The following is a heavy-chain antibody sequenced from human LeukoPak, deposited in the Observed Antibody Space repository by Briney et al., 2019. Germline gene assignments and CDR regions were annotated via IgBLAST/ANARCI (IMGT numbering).Heavy chain of an antibody. Sequence: SETLSLTRTVSGGSISSSSYYWGWIRQPPGKGLEWIGSIYYSGSTYYNPSLKSRVTISVDTSKNQFSLKLSSVTAADTAVYYCARRRRDILTGYYVFDYWGQGTLVTVSS. V-gene: IGHV4-39*01. J-gene: IGHJ4*02. CDR1: GGSISSSSYY. CDR3: ARRRRDILTGYYVFDY. D-gene: IGHD3-9*01. CDR2: IYYSGST.